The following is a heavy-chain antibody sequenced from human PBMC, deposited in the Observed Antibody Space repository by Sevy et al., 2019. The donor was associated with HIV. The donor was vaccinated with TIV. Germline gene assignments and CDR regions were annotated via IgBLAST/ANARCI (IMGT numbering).Heavy chain of an antibody. CDR1: GYTFTSYG. CDR3: ARTHYDFWGGRISYGMDV. D-gene: IGHD3-3*01. V-gene: IGHV1-18*01. J-gene: IGHJ6*02. CDR2: INTYNDNT. Sequence: ASVKVSCKASGYTFTSYGFSWVRQAPGQGFEWMGWINTYNDNTNYAQKLQGRVTMTTDTSTSTAYMELRSLRSYDTAIYYCARTHYDFWGGRISYGMDVWGQGTTVTVSS.